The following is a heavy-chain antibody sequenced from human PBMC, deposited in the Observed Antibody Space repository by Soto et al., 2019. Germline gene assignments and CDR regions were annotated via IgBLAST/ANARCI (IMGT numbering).Heavy chain of an antibody. V-gene: IGHV5-51*01. CDR1: GYSFTSYW. J-gene: IGHJ5*02. D-gene: IGHD2-2*01. Sequence: GESLKISCKGSGYSFTSYWIGWVRQMPGKGLEWMGIIYPGDSDTRYSPSFQGQVTISADKSIRTAYLQWSSLKASDTAMYYCARRLVAVVPASGDNWFDPWGQGTLVTVSP. CDR2: IYPGDSDT. CDR3: ARRLVAVVPASGDNWFDP.